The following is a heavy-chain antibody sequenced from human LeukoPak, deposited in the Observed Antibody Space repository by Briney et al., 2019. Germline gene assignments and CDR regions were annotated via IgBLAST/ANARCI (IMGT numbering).Heavy chain of an antibody. V-gene: IGHV3-11*01. Sequence: PGGSLRLSCAASGFTFSDYYMSWIRQAPGKGLEWVSYISSSGSTIYYADSVKGRFTISRDNAKNSLYLQMNSLRAEDTAVYYCASRPSMVRGATPRDWGQGTLVTVSS. CDR3: ASRPSMVRGATPRD. J-gene: IGHJ4*02. CDR1: GFTFSDYY. D-gene: IGHD3-10*01. CDR2: ISSSGSTI.